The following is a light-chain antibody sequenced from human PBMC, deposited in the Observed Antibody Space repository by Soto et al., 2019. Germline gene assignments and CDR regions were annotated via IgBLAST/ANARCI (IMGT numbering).Light chain of an antibody. CDR1: QGISGW. Sequence: DLQMTQSPSSVSASVGDRVTITCRASQGISGWLAWYQQKPGKAPRLLIYAASTLETGVPSRFSGSRSGTDFTLTINNLQPEDFATYYCQQATISQLTFGGGTKVEIK. V-gene: IGKV1-12*01. CDR2: AAS. CDR3: QQATISQLT. J-gene: IGKJ4*01.